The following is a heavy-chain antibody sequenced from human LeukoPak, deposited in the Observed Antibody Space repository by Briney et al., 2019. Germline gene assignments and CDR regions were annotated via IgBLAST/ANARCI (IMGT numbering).Heavy chain of an antibody. CDR2: ISSNGGTT. D-gene: IGHD2-15*01. Sequence: PGGSLRLSCVASGLTFSTYAMHGVRQAPGKGLEYVSSISSNGGTTYYADSVKGRFTISRDNSKNTLYLQMSSLRDEDTAVYYCVKDSSALGYCSGGSCPYFDYWGQGTLVTVSS. J-gene: IGHJ4*02. V-gene: IGHV3-64D*09. CDR1: GLTFSTYA. CDR3: VKDSSALGYCSGGSCPYFDY.